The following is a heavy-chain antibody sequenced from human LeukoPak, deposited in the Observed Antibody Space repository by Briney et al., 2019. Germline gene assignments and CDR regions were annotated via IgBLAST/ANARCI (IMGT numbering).Heavy chain of an antibody. J-gene: IGHJ4*02. Sequence: GGSLRLSCAASGFTVSSNYMSWVRQAPGKGLEWVSAISGSGGSTYYADSVKGRFTISRDNSKNTLYLQMNSLRAEDTAVYYCAKRRRNYYDSSGYYYFDYWGQGTLVTVSS. CDR3: AKRRRNYYDSSGYYYFDY. CDR2: ISGSGGST. D-gene: IGHD3-22*01. V-gene: IGHV3-23*01. CDR1: GFTVSSNY.